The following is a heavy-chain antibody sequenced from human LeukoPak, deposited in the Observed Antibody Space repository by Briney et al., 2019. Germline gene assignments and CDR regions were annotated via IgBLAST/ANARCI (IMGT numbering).Heavy chain of an antibody. CDR1: GGSFSGYY. Sequence: SETLSLTCAVYGGSFSGYYWSWIRQPPGKGLEWIGSIYYSGSTYYNPSLKSRVTISVDTSKNQFSLKLSSVTAADTAVYYCARHKYCSGGSCYIRSFDYWGQGTLVTVSS. J-gene: IGHJ4*02. CDR2: IYYSGST. D-gene: IGHD2-15*01. V-gene: IGHV4-34*01. CDR3: ARHKYCSGGSCYIRSFDY.